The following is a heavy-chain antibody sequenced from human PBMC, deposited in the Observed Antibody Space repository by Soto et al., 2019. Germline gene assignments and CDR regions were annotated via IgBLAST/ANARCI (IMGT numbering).Heavy chain of an antibody. CDR1: GFTVSSNY. CDR3: ARELRWFGELFPSYYYYYGMDV. Sequence: GGSLRLSCAASGFTVSSNYMSWVRQAPGKGLEWVPVIYSGGSTYYADSVKGRLTISRDNSKNTLYLQMNSLRAEDTAVYYCARELRWFGELFPSYYYYYGMDVWGQGTTVTVSS. J-gene: IGHJ6*02. V-gene: IGHV3-53*01. CDR2: IYSGGST. D-gene: IGHD3-10*01.